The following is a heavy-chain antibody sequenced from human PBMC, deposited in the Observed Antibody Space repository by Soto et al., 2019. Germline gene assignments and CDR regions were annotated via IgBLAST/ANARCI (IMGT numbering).Heavy chain of an antibody. CDR1: GGSVSSGSYY. Sequence: SETLSLTCTVSGGSVSSGSYYWSWIRQPPGKGLEWIGYIYYSGSTNYNPSLKSRVTISVDTSKNQFSLKLSSVTAADTAVYYCARTPGYCSSTSCYRSYYYYGMDVWGQGTTVTVSS. CDR2: IYYSGST. CDR3: ARTPGYCSSTSCYRSYYYYGMDV. V-gene: IGHV4-61*01. J-gene: IGHJ6*02. D-gene: IGHD2-2*02.